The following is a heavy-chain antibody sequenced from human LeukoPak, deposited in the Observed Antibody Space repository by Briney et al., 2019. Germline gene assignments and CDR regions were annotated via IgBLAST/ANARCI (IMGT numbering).Heavy chain of an antibody. J-gene: IGHJ4*02. V-gene: IGHV1-8*03. CDR1: GYTFTSYD. CDR3: ARAPKRFGELLSIAGFGY. CDR2: MNPNSGNT. D-gene: IGHD3-10*01. Sequence: ASVKVSCKASGYTFTSYDINWVRQATGQGLEWMGWMNPNSGNTGYAQKFQGRVTITRNTSISTAYMELSSLRSEDTAVYYCARAPKRFGELLSIAGFGYWGQGTLVTVSS.